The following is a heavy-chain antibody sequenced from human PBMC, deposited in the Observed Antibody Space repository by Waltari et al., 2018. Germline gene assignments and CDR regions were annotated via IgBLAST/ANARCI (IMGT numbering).Heavy chain of an antibody. D-gene: IGHD2-15*01. Sequence: QVQLQESGPGLVKPSETLSLTCAVSGYSISSGYYWGWIRQPPGKGLEWIGSIYHSGSTYYNPSLKSRVTISVDTSKNQFSLKLSSVTAADTAVYYCTRHPDGGKLPFDPWGQGTLVTVSS. CDR2: IYHSGST. V-gene: IGHV4-38-2*01. CDR1: GYSISSGYY. CDR3: TRHPDGGKLPFDP. J-gene: IGHJ5*02.